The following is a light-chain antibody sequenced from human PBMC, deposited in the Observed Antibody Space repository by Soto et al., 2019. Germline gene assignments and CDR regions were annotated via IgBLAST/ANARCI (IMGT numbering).Light chain of an antibody. V-gene: IGKV3-15*01. J-gene: IGKJ1*01. CDR3: QHYNNWPPVT. CDR2: GAS. Sequence: VMTQSPATLSVSPGERATLSCRASQSISSTLAWYQQKPGQAHRLLIYGASTRATGIPARFSGSGSGTEFTLTISSLQSEDFAVYYCQHYNNWPPVTFGQGTNVDIK. CDR1: QSISST.